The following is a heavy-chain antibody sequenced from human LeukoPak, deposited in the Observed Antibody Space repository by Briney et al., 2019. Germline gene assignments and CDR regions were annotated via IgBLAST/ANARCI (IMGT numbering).Heavy chain of an antibody. CDR3: ARQRYCSAGTCYPDY. D-gene: IGHD2-15*01. J-gene: IGHJ4*02. CDR2: VYPGDSDT. Sequence: GESLKISCKGSENTFTSYWIGWVRQVPGKGLEWMGIVYPGDSDTRYSPSFQGQVTISADKSISTAYLQWSSLRASDTAMYYCARQRYCSAGTCYPDYWGQGTLVTVSS. CDR1: ENTFTSYW. V-gene: IGHV5-51*01.